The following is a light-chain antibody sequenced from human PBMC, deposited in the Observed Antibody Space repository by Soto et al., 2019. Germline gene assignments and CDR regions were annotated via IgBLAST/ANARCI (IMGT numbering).Light chain of an antibody. V-gene: IGKV1-39*01. CDR1: QSISSY. J-gene: IGKJ2*01. CDR3: QQSYSTPYT. CDR2: AAS. Sequence: DIQMTQSPSSLSASVGDRVTITCRASQSISSYLNWYQQKPGKAPKLLIYAASSLQSGVPSRFSGSGSGTDFTLTISSLQPEDFETYYCQQSYSTPYTFGRGTKVDI.